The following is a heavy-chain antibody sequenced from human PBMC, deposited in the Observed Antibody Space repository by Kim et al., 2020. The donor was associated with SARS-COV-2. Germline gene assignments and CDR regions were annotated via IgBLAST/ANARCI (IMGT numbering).Heavy chain of an antibody. CDR1: GFIFSDYW. CDR3: VRHDSGNYRYFDS. Sequence: GESLKISCKGSGFIFSDYWISWVRQMPGKGPEWMGLIFPGDSDTQYSPSFRGQVTFSVDKSTSSAYLQWSSLKASDTAMYYCVRHDSGNYRYFDSWGQGTLAT. CDR2: IFPGDSDT. V-gene: IGHV5-51*01. D-gene: IGHD6-19*01. J-gene: IGHJ4*02.